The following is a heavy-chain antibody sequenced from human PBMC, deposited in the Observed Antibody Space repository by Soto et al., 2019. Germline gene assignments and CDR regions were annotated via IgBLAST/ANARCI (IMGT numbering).Heavy chain of an antibody. J-gene: IGHJ4*02. Sequence: GGSLRLSCAASGFTFDDYAMHWVRQAPGKGLEWVSGISWNSGSIGYADSVKGRFTISRDNAKNSLYLQMNSLRAEDTALYYCAKDMGGAGTHFDYWGQGTLVTVSS. CDR1: GFTFDDYA. V-gene: IGHV3-9*01. CDR3: AKDMGGAGTHFDY. CDR2: ISWNSGSI. D-gene: IGHD3-10*01.